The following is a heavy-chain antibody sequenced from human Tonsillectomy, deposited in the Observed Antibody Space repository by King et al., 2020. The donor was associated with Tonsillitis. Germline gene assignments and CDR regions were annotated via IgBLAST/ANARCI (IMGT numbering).Heavy chain of an antibody. J-gene: IGHJ6*03. CDR1: GYSFSTYW. CDR3: ARLPTGGYYYMDV. Sequence: VQLVQSGAEVKKPGESLKISCKSSGYSFSTYWIAWVRQMPGKGLEWVGIIYPGDSDTRYSPSFQGRVTVSADRSISTAYLQWGSLKASDSAMYYCARLPTGGYYYMDVWGKGTTVTVSS. V-gene: IGHV5-51*01. CDR2: IYPGDSDT. D-gene: IGHD3-16*01.